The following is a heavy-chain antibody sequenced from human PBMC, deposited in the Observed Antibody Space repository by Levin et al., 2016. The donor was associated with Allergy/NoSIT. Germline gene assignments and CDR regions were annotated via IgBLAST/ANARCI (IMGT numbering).Heavy chain of an antibody. J-gene: IGHJ4*02. D-gene: IGHD6-13*01. CDR3: ARDPRGIAAAGLDY. V-gene: IGHV3-30*04. CDR1: GFTFSSYA. Sequence: GESLKISCAASGFTFSSYAMHWVRQAPGKGLEWVAVISYDGSNKYYADSVKGRFTISRDNSKNTLYLQMNSLRAEDTAVYYCARDPRGIAAAGLDYWGQGTLVTVSS. CDR2: ISYDGSNK.